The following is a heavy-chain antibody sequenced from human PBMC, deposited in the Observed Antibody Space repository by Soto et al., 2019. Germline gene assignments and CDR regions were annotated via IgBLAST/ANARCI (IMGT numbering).Heavy chain of an antibody. J-gene: IGHJ4*02. Sequence: PSETLSLTCTVSGGSISSYYWSWIRQPPGKGLEWIGYIYYSGSTNYNPSLKSRVTISVDTSKNQFSLKLSSVTAEDTAVYYCARGPRNWGVDYWGQGTLVTVSS. CDR2: IYYSGST. D-gene: IGHD7-27*01. CDR1: GGSISSYY. CDR3: ARGPRNWGVDY. V-gene: IGHV4-59*01.